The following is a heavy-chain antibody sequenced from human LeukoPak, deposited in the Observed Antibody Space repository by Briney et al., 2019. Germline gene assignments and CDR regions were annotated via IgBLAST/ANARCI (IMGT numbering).Heavy chain of an antibody. CDR1: GISLSNYA. V-gene: IGHV3-66*01. CDR3: ATPGSSGHFDY. D-gene: IGHD3-22*01. Sequence: QSGGSLRLSCVVSGISLSNYAMTWVRQAPGKGLEWVSVIYSGGSTYYADSVKGRFTISRDNSKNTLYLQMNSLRAEDTAVYYCATPGSSGHFDYWGQGTLVTVSS. CDR2: IYSGGST. J-gene: IGHJ4*02.